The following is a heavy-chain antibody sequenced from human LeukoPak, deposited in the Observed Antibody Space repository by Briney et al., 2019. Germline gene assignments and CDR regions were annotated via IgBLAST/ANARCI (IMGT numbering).Heavy chain of an antibody. J-gene: IGHJ3*02. CDR1: SGSINSYY. Sequence: SETLSLTCNVSSGSINSYYWSWIRQPPGKGLEWIGYIYYSGSTYYNPSLKSRVTISVDTSKNQFSLKLSSVTAADTAVYYCARDKSVVAVAGFDAFDIWGQGTMVTVSS. V-gene: IGHV4-59*06. D-gene: IGHD6-19*01. CDR3: ARDKSVVAVAGFDAFDI. CDR2: IYYSGST.